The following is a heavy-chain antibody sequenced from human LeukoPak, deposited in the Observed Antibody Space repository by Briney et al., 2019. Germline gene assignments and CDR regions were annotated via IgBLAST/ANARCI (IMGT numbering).Heavy chain of an antibody. CDR1: GGSFSGYY. CDR2: INHSGST. CDR3: ARSPRGYSTRGGDY. V-gene: IGHV4-34*01. J-gene: IGHJ4*02. Sequence: SETLSLTCAVYGGSFSGYYWSWIRQPPGKGLEWIGEINHSGSTNYNPSLKSRVTLSVDTSKNQFSLKLSSVTAADTAVYYCARSPRGYSTRGGDYWGQGTLVTVSS. D-gene: IGHD5-18*01.